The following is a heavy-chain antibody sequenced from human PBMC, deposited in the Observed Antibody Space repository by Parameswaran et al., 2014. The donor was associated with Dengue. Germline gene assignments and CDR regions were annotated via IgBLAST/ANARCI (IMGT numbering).Heavy chain of an antibody. V-gene: IGHV4-59*05. Sequence: RWIRQPQEGLEWIGHIYYSGSTYFNPSLRSRGTISVEMSKNQFSLKLSSVTAADTAVYYCANYDSAALYFQHWGQGTLVTVSS. D-gene: IGHD3-22*01. CDR2: IYYSGST. CDR3: ANYDSAALYFQH. J-gene: IGHJ1*01.